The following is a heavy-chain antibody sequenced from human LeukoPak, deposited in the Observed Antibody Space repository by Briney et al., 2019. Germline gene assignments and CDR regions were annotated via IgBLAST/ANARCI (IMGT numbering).Heavy chain of an antibody. D-gene: IGHD3-10*01. V-gene: IGHV1-69*04. J-gene: IGHJ5*02. Sequence: SVNVSCKASGGSFNNDAVSWVRQAPGQGLEWMGRIIPILDTTNYAQKFQGRVTITADKSTSTAYMELSSLRSEDTAVYYWARGGMVRGLISWFDPWGQGTLVTVSS. CDR1: GGSFNNDA. CDR3: ARGGMVRGLISWFDP. CDR2: IIPILDTT.